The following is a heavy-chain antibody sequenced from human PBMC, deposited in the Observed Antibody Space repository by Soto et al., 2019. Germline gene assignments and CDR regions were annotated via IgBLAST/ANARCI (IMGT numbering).Heavy chain of an antibody. CDR3: AKDYGSGIYPFDY. J-gene: IGHJ4*02. CDR2: ITGDGTIT. D-gene: IGHD3-10*01. CDR1: GFTFTNYA. Sequence: GGSLRLSCAASGFTFTNYAMSWVRQAPGKGLEWVSTITGDGTITYYADSVKGHFTISRDNSKNTLYLQMDSLRAEDTALYYCAKDYGSGIYPFDYWGQGTLVTVSS. V-gene: IGHV3-23*01.